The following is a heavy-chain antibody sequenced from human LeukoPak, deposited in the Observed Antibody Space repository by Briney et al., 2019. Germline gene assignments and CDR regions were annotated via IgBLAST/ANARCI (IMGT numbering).Heavy chain of an antibody. J-gene: IGHJ4*02. D-gene: IGHD2-2*01. CDR3: ARRRPRIVVVPAATRGGYFDY. Sequence: SETLSLTRAVYGGSFSGYYWSWIRQPPGKGLEWIGEINHSGSTNYNPSLKSRVTISVDTSKNQFSLKLSSVTAADTAVYYCARRRPRIVVVPAATRGGYFDYWGQGTLVTVSS. CDR2: INHSGST. V-gene: IGHV4-34*01. CDR1: GGSFSGYY.